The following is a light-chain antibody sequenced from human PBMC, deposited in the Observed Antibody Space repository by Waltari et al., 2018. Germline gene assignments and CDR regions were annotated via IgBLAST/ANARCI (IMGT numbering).Light chain of an antibody. V-gene: IGKV4-1*01. J-gene: IGKJ1*01. CDR1: HSLSYNSKNKNY. Sequence: DIVMTPSPESLAVSLGERATLPCKYRHSLSYNSKNKNYLAWYQQKPGQPPKLLIYWASTRQSGVPDRFSGSGSETDFTLTISSLQAEDVAVYYCHQYFSSPQTFGQGTKVEVK. CDR3: HQYFSSPQT. CDR2: WAS.